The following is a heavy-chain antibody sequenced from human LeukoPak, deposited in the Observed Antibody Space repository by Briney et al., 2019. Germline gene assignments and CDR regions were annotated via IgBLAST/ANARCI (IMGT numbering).Heavy chain of an antibody. CDR3: ARGGSWFAP. J-gene: IGHJ5*02. CDR2: IKEDGSEK. D-gene: IGHD3-10*01. V-gene: IGHV3-7*01. Sequence: GGSLRLSCVAFGFTFSVYWMGWVRQAPGKGLEWVANIKEDGSEKYYVDSVKGRFTISRDNAKNSLYLQMSSLRAEDTAVYYCARGGSWFAPWGQGTLVTVSS. CDR1: GFTFSVYW.